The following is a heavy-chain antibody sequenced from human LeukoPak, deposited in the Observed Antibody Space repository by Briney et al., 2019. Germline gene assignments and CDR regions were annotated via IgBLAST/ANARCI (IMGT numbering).Heavy chain of an antibody. V-gene: IGHV4-34*01. CDR1: GGSFNGYY. Sequence: SETLSLTCAVYGGSFNGYYWSWIRQPPGKVLEWIGEINHSGSTNYNPSLKSRVTISVDTSKNQFSLQLNSVTPEDTAVYYCARGFYGSFDYWGQGTLVTVSS. J-gene: IGHJ4*02. CDR2: INHSGST. D-gene: IGHD3-10*01. CDR3: ARGFYGSFDY.